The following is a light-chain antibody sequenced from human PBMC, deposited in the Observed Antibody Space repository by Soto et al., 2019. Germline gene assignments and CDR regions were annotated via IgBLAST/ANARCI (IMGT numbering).Light chain of an antibody. V-gene: IGKV3-15*01. Sequence: EIVMTQSPDTVYVSPGERATLSCRASQSISSNLAWYQQKPGQAPRLLIYGAFTRATGFPARFSGSGSGTDFTLTITSLQSEDFAVYYCQQYDNWPWTFGQGTKVDNK. CDR1: QSISSN. CDR2: GAF. J-gene: IGKJ1*01. CDR3: QQYDNWPWT.